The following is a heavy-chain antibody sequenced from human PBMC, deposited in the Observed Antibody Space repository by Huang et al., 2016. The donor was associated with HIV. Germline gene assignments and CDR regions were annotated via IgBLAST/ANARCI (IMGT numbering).Heavy chain of an antibody. D-gene: IGHD3-22*01. Sequence: QVQMVQSGAEVKKPGSSVKVSCKASGGTFSSNAITWVRQAPGQGLEWMGGIIRIVGTANYAQKFQGRVTITADESTSTAYMQLSSLRSEDTAVYYCAREFYYDSTGYYFDYWGQGTLVTVSS. CDR2: IIRIVGTA. CDR3: AREFYYDSTGYYFDY. J-gene: IGHJ4*02. V-gene: IGHV1-69*01. CDR1: GGTFSSNA.